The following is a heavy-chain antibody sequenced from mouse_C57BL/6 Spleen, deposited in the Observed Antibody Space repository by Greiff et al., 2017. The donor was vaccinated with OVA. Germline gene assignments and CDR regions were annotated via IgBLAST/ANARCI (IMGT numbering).Heavy chain of an antibody. J-gene: IGHJ3*01. D-gene: IGHD2-5*01. CDR3: ARYSNYLFAY. V-gene: IGHV1-50*01. CDR2: IDPSDSYT. CDR1: GYTFTSYW. Sequence: VQLQQPGAELVKPGASVKLSCKASGYTFTSYWMQWVKQRPGQGLEWIGEIDPSDSYTNYNQKFKGKATLTVDTSSSTAYMQLSSLTSEDSAVYYCARYSNYLFAYWGQGTLVTVSA.